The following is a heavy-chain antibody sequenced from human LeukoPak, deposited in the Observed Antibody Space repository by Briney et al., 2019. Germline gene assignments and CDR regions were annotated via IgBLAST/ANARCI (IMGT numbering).Heavy chain of an antibody. CDR3: ARHLWYDFDGSGYSGTFEY. J-gene: IGHJ4*02. CDR2: ISNTGST. CDR1: DDSISNYY. V-gene: IGHV4-59*08. Sequence: SETLSLTCTVSDDSISNYYWSWIRQSPGKGLERIGYISNTGSTDYNPSLRDRVTISVDTSKNQFSVKLNYVTAADTAVYYCARHLWYDFDGSGYSGTFEYWGQGILVTVSS. D-gene: IGHD3-22*01.